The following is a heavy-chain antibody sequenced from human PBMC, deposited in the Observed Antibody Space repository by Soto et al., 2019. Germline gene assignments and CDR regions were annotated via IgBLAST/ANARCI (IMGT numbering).Heavy chain of an antibody. V-gene: IGHV3-21*01. CDR3: ARGEPKVVVVPAAIRS. CDR1: GFTFSSYS. J-gene: IGHJ5*02. CDR2: ISSSSSYI. Sequence: GGSLRLSCAASGFTFSSYSMNWVRQAPGKGLEWVSSISSSSSYIYYADSVKGRFTISRDNAKNSLYLQMNSLRAEDTAVYYCARGEPKVVVVPAAIRSWGQGTLVTVSS. D-gene: IGHD2-2*01.